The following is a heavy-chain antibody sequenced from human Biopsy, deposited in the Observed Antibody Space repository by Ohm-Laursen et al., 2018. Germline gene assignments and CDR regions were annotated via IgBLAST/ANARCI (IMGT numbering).Heavy chain of an antibody. CDR1: GGSISGSS. V-gene: IGHV4-59*08. CDR3: AKHGSGWTGDDALHI. D-gene: IGHD6-19*01. Sequence: GTLSLTCTVSGGSISGSSWSWIRQAPGRGLEWVGYISYSGSTSNNPSLKSRITISVDASKNQISLKVTSVTAADTAVYYCAKHGSGWTGDDALHIWGQGTMVTVSS. J-gene: IGHJ3*02. CDR2: ISYSGST.